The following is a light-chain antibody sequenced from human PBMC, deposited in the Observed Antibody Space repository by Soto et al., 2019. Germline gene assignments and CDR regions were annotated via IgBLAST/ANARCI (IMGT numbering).Light chain of an antibody. Sequence: EIVMTQSPATLSVSPVERATLSCRASQSVSSNLTWYQQKPGQAPRLLIYGASTRATGIPARFSGSGSGTEFTLTISSLQSEDFAVYYCQQYGRSPSTFGGGTKWIS. CDR2: GAS. J-gene: IGKJ4*01. V-gene: IGKV3-15*01. CDR3: QQYGRSPST. CDR1: QSVSSN.